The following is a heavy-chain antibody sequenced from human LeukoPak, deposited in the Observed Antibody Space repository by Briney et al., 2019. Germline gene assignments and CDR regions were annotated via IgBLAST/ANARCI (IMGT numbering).Heavy chain of an antibody. CDR3: ARYGGDTTGHYCTGYFDY. Sequence: GGSLRLSCEASGFTFRSYAVHWVRQAPGKGLEWVAVISYDGSNKYYADSVKGRFTISRDNSKSTLYLQMNSLRAEGTALFYCARYGGDTTGHYCTGYFDYWGQGTLVTVSS. J-gene: IGHJ4*02. CDR2: ISYDGSNK. CDR1: GFTFRSYA. V-gene: IGHV3-30-3*01. D-gene: IGHD3-22*01.